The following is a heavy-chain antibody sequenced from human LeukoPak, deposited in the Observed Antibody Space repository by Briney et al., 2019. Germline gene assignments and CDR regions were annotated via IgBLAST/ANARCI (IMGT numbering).Heavy chain of an antibody. J-gene: IGHJ4*02. Sequence: GGSLRLSCAASGFTFSSYEMNWVRQAPGKGLEWVSYISYSGSIIYYADSVKGRFTISSDNAKNSLYLQMNSLRAEDTAVYYCARDPRGYCSGGSCHKPYYFDYWGQGTLVTVSS. CDR1: GFTFSSYE. CDR2: ISYSGSII. D-gene: IGHD2-15*01. CDR3: ARDPRGYCSGGSCHKPYYFDY. V-gene: IGHV3-48*03.